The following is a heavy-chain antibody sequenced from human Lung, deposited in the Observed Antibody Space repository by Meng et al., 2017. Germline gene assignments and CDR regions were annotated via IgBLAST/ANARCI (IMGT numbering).Heavy chain of an antibody. Sequence: QLRLQGAGPGLVKPSGTPSLTCVVSGGSISSIDWWSWVRQPPGKGLEWIGEIYHGGDTNYNPSLKSRVTIAIDRSKNQFSLKLSSVTAADTAVYYCASWIYSCGWQWGQGTLVTVSS. J-gene: IGHJ4*02. V-gene: IGHV4/OR15-8*02. D-gene: IGHD6-19*01. CDR2: IYHGGDT. CDR3: ASWIYSCGWQ. CDR1: GGSISSIDW.